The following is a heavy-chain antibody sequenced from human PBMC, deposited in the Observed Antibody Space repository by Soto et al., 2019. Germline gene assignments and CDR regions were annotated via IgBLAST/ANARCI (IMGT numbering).Heavy chain of an antibody. CDR3: ARGRDGDY. D-gene: IGHD6-6*01. CDR1: GYTFTSYG. J-gene: IGHJ4*02. Sequence: QVHLVQSGAEVKKPGASVKVSCKASGYTFTSYGITWVRQAPGQGLEWMGWISAHNGNTDYAQKLQGRDIVTRDTSTSTAYRELRSLRSDDTAVYYCARGRDGDYWGQGALVTVSS. CDR2: ISAHNGNT. V-gene: IGHV1-18*01.